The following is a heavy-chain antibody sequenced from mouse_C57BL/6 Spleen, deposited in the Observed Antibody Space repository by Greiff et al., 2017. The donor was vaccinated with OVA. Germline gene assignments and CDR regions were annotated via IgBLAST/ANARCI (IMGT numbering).Heavy chain of an antibody. D-gene: IGHD1-1*01. J-gene: IGHJ1*03. CDR3: ARDYGSSYGYFDV. V-gene: IGHV3-6*01. CDR1: GYSITSGYY. CDR2: ISYDGSN. Sequence: EVHLVESGPGLVKPSQSLSLTCSVTGYSITSGYYWNWIRQFPGNKLEWMGYISYDGSNNYNPSLKNRISITRDTSKNQFFLKLNSVTTEDTATYYCARDYGSSYGYFDVWGTGTTVTVSS.